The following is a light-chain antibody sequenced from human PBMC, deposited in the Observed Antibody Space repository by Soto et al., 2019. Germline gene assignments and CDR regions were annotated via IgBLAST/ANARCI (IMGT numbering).Light chain of an antibody. CDR3: AAWDDSLNGPSVV. J-gene: IGLJ2*01. V-gene: IGLV1-44*01. Sequence: QSVLTQPPSASGTPGQRVTISCSGSYSNIGTNAVNWYQQLPGTAPRLLLYSNNQRPSGVPDRFSGSKSGYSASLAISGLQSEDDSDYYCAAWDDSLNGPSVVFGGGTKLTVL. CDR1: YSNIGTNA. CDR2: SNN.